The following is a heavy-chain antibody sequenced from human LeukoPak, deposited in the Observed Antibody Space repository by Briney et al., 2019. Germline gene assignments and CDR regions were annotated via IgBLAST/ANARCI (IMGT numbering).Heavy chain of an antibody. V-gene: IGHV1-69*04. Sequence: GSSVKVSCKASGGTFSSYAISWVRQAPGQGLEWMGRIIPILGIANYAQKFQGRVTITADKSTSTAYMELSSLRSEDTAVYYCARESLGGYYDSSGYYGGYDAFDIWGQGTMVTVSS. CDR2: IIPILGIA. J-gene: IGHJ3*02. CDR1: GGTFSSYA. CDR3: ARESLGGYYDSSGYYGGYDAFDI. D-gene: IGHD3-22*01.